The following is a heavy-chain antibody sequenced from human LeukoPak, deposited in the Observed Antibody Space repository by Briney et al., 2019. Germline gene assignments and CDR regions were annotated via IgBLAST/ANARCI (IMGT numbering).Heavy chain of an antibody. CDR1: GGSFSGYY. CDR2: INHSGST. CDR3: ARGGRKEQLTIDF. Sequence: SETLSLTCAVYGGSFSGYYWSWIRQPPGKGLEWIGEINHSGSTNYNPSLKNRVTLSVDMSKNQFSLKVTSVTAADTAVYYCARGGRKEQLTIDFWGQGTLVTVSS. D-gene: IGHD6-13*01. V-gene: IGHV4-34*01. J-gene: IGHJ4*02.